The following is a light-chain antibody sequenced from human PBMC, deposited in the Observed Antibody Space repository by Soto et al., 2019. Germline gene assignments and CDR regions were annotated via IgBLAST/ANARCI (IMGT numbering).Light chain of an antibody. CDR2: DAS. CDR3: QQYNSYSPT. J-gene: IGKJ1*01. CDR1: QGISSA. Sequence: AIQLTQSPSSLSASVVDRVTITCLASQGISSALAWYQQKPGKAPKLLIYDASSLESGVPSRFSGSGSGTEFTLTISSLQPDDFATYYCQQYNSYSPTFGQGTKVDI. V-gene: IGKV1-13*02.